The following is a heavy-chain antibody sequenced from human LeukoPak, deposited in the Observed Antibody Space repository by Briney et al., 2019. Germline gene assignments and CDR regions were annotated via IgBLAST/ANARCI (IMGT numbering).Heavy chain of an antibody. D-gene: IGHD2-15*01. V-gene: IGHV1-18*01. CDR3: ATETPPSGSFSLYFGA. Sequence: ASVRVSCKASGYTFTSHPISWVRQAPGQGLEWMGWISAYNGDTKYAQKFQGRVIMTEDTSTDTASMELSGLTSEDTAIYYCATETPPSGSFSLYFGAWGQGTLVTVSS. J-gene: IGHJ4*02. CDR1: GYTFTSHP. CDR2: ISAYNGDT.